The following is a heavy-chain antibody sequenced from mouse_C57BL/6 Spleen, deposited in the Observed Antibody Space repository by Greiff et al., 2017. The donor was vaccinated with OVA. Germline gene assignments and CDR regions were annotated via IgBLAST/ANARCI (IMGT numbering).Heavy chain of an antibody. CDR3: ARPLPPNWEGSDY. V-gene: IGHV1-7*01. Sequence: QVQLQQSGAELAKPGASVKLSCKASGYTFTSYWMHWVKQRPGQGLEWIGYINPSSGYTKYNQKFKDKATLTADKSSSTAYMQLSSLTYEDSAVYYCARPLPPNWEGSDYWGQGTTLTVSS. CDR2: INPSSGYT. J-gene: IGHJ2*01. CDR1: GYTFTSYW. D-gene: IGHD4-1*01.